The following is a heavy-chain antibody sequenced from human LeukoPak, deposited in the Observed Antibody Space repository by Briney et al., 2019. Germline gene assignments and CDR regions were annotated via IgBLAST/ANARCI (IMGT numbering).Heavy chain of an antibody. CDR2: IIPIFGTA. D-gene: IGHD2-8*01. CDR1: GGTFSSYA. J-gene: IGHJ5*02. Sequence: GASVKVSCKASGGTFSSYAISWVRQAPGRGLEWMGGIIPIFGTANYAQKFQGRVTITADESTSTAYMELSSLRSEDTAVYYCARAYTLGYCTNGVCFTFDPWGQGTLVTVSS. CDR3: ARAYTLGYCTNGVCFTFDP. V-gene: IGHV1-69*13.